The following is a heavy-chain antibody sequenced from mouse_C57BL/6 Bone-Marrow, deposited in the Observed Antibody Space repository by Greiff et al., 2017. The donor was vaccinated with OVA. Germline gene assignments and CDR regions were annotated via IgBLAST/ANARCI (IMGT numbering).Heavy chain of an antibody. Sequence: QVQLQQPGAELVMPGASVKLSCKASGYTFTSYWMHWVKQRPGQGLEWIGEIDPSDSSTNYHQQFKGKSTLTVDKSSSTAYMQLSSLTSEDSAVYYCARDHYDYDAWFAYWGQGTLVTGSA. J-gene: IGHJ3*01. V-gene: IGHV1-69*01. CDR2: IDPSDSST. CDR3: ARDHYDYDAWFAY. CDR1: GYTFTSYW. D-gene: IGHD2-4*01.